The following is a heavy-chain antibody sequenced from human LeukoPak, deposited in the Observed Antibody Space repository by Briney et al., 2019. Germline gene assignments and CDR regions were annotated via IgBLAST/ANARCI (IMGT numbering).Heavy chain of an antibody. V-gene: IGHV4-39*01. CDR3: ARHSRSGYSDYESAFDI. CDR1: GGSISSSSFY. J-gene: IGHJ3*02. CDR2: IFYSGST. D-gene: IGHD5-12*01. Sequence: TSETLSLTCTVSGGSISSSSFYWDWIRQPPGKGLEWIGTIFYSGSTYYNPSLRSRITISVDTSKNQFSLKLSSVTAADTAVYYCARHSRSGYSDYESAFDIWGQGTMVIVSS.